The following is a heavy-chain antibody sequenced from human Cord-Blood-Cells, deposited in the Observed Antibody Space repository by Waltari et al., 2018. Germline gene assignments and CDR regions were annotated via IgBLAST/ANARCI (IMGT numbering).Heavy chain of an antibody. CDR3: ARDYYDSSGYYYDY. CDR1: GFTVSSKY. Sequence: EVQLVESGGGLIQPGGSLRLSCAASGFTVSSKYMSWVRQAPGKGLEWVSVIYSGGSTYYADSVKGRFTISRDNSKNTLYLQMNSLRAEDTAVYYCARDYYDSSGYYYDYWGQGTLVTVSS. CDR2: IYSGGST. V-gene: IGHV3-53*01. J-gene: IGHJ4*02. D-gene: IGHD3-22*01.